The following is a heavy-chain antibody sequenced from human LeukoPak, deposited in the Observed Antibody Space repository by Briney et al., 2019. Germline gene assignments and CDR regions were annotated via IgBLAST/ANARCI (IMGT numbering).Heavy chain of an antibody. Sequence: GGSPRLSCLPSGFTVSSNNMTWGPQAPGKGLEWVSLIYIDGSTYYADSVKGRFTISRDNSKNTLYLQMTSLRAGDTAVYYCARSPHYFYGMDVWGQGTTVTVSS. CDR3: ARSPHYFYGMDV. J-gene: IGHJ6*02. V-gene: IGHV3-66*01. CDR2: IYIDGST. CDR1: GFTVSSNN.